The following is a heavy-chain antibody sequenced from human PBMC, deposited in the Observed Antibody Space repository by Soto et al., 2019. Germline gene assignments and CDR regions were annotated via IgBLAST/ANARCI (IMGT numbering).Heavy chain of an antibody. J-gene: IGHJ6*03. CDR2: ISGSGGST. Sequence: GGSLRLSCAASGFTFSSYAMSWVRQAPGKGLEWVSAISGSGGSTYYADSVKGRFTISRDNSKNTLYLQMNSLRAEDTAVYYCAKSLQERYCSGGSCYYYMDVWGKGTTVTVSS. D-gene: IGHD2-15*01. CDR3: AKSLQERYCSGGSCYYYMDV. CDR1: GFTFSSYA. V-gene: IGHV3-23*01.